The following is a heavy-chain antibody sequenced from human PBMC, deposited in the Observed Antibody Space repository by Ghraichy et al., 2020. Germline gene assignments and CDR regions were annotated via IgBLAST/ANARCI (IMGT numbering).Heavy chain of an antibody. V-gene: IGHV3-21*01. Sequence: GGSLRLSCAASGFTFSSYSMNWVRQAPGKGLEWVSSISSSSSYIYYADSVKGRFTISRDNAKNSLYLKMNSLRAEDTAVYYCARDLEFYYDSSGYFGYWCQGTLVTVSS. CDR2: ISSSSSYI. J-gene: IGHJ4*02. D-gene: IGHD3-22*01. CDR3: ARDLEFYYDSSGYFGY. CDR1: GFTFSSYS.